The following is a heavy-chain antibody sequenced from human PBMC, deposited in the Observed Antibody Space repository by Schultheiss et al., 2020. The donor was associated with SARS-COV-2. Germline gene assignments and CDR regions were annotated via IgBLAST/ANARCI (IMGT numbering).Heavy chain of an antibody. D-gene: IGHD5-24*01. CDR1: GFTFSDYY. CDR2: IWYDGSNK. CDR3: ARDREDGYNIHWYFDL. V-gene: IGHV3-33*08. Sequence: GGSLRLSCAASGFTFSDYYMSWIRQAPGKGLEWVAVIWYDGSNKYYADSVKGRFTISRDNSKNTLYLQMNSLRAEDTAVYYCARDREDGYNIHWYFDLWGRGTLVTVSS. J-gene: IGHJ2*01.